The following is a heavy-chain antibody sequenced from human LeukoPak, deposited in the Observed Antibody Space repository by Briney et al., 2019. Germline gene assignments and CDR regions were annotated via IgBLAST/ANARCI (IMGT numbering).Heavy chain of an antibody. D-gene: IGHD3-9*01. CDR3: ARVNILSGYSLIDY. V-gene: IGHV4-39*07. Sequence: SETLSLTCTVSGDSISSSSYFWGWIRQPPGKGLEWIANIYYSGSTYFNPSLKSRVTISLDTSNNQFSLRLSSVTAADTAVYYCARVNILSGYSLIDYWGQGTLVTVSS. CDR1: GDSISSSSYF. J-gene: IGHJ4*02. CDR2: IYYSGST.